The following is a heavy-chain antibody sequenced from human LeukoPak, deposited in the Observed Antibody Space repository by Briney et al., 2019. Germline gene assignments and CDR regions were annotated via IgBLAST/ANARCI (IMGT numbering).Heavy chain of an antibody. CDR3: VRDKDGYNF. CDR2: IDTDWNTT. D-gene: IGHD5-24*01. V-gene: IGHV3-74*01. Sequence: GGSLRLSCAASGCTFNTYIMHWVRQAPGKGLVWVSRIDTDWNTTTYADSVKGRFTISRDNAKNMLYLQMNSLRVEDTAVYYCVRDKDGYNFWGQGTLASVSS. J-gene: IGHJ4*02. CDR1: GCTFNTYI.